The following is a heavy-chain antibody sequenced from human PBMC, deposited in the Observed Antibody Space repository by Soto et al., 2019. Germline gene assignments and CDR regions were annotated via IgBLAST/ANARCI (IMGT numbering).Heavy chain of an antibody. D-gene: IGHD6-19*01. CDR3: ARELRLVFPHYHYYGLAG. Sequence: SVKVSCKASGGTFSSYAISWVRQAPGQGLEWMGGIIPIFGTANYAQKFQGRVTITADESTSTAYMELSSLRSEDTAVYYCARELRLVFPHYHYYGLAGWGQRTTDTGSS. V-gene: IGHV1-69*13. J-gene: IGHJ6*02. CDR1: GGTFSSYA. CDR2: IIPIFGTA.